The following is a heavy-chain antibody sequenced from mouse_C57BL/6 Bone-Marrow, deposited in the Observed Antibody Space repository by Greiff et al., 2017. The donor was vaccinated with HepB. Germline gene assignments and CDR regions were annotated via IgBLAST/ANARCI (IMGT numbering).Heavy chain of an antibody. CDR1: GFTFSSYG. CDR2: ISSGGSYT. J-gene: IGHJ2*01. V-gene: IGHV5-6*02. CDR3: AKPPRFDY. Sequence: EVKLVESGGDLVKPGGSLKLSCAASGFTFSSYGMSWVRQTPDKRLEWVATISSGGSYTYYPDSVKGRFTISSDNAKNTLYLQMSSLKSEDTAMYYCAKPPRFDYWGQGTTLTVSS.